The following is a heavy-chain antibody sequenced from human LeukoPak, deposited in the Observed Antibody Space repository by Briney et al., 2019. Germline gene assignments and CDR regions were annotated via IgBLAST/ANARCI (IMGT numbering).Heavy chain of an antibody. J-gene: IGHJ6*02. V-gene: IGHV3-53*01. Sequence: GGSLRLSCAASGFTVSSNYMSWVRQAPGKGLEWVSVIYSGGSTYYADSVKGRFTISRDNSKNTLYLQMNSLGAEDTAVYYCAREVAAHTSNYYYGMDVWGQGTTVTVSS. CDR1: GFTVSSNY. CDR3: AREVAAHTSNYYYGMDV. CDR2: IYSGGST. D-gene: IGHD6-25*01.